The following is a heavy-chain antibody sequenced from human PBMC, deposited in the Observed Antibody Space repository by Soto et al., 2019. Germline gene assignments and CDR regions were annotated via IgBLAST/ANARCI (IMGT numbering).Heavy chain of an antibody. J-gene: IGHJ6*02. V-gene: IGHV1-46*03. CDR2: INPSGGST. CDR3: ARDMTYYDILTGSLPSRGMDV. Sequence: ASVKVSCKESGYTLTSYYMHWVRQAPGQGLEWMGIINPSGGSTSYAQKFQGRVTMTRDTSTSTVYMELSSLRSEDTAVYYCARDMTYYDILTGSLPSRGMDVWGQGTTVTVSS. D-gene: IGHD3-9*01. CDR1: GYTLTSYY.